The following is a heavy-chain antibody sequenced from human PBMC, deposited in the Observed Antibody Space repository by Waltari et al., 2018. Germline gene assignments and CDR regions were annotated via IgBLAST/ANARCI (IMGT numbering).Heavy chain of an antibody. V-gene: IGHV3-30*04. J-gene: IGHJ1*01. CDR1: GFTVSGFA. Sequence: QVQLVESGGGVVQPGRSLRLSCAAAGFTVSGFAPLCAARCPGPGKGLEWVAVISYDGSNKYYADSVKGRFTISRDNSKNTLYLQMNSLRAEDTAVYYCARDRHGLWTIGALFQHWGQGTLVTVSS. CDR2: ISYDGSNK. D-gene: IGHD5-18*01. CDR3: ARDRHGLWTIGALFQH.